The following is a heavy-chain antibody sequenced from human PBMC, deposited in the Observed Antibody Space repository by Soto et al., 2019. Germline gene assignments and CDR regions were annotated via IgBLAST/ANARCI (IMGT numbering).Heavy chain of an antibody. CDR3: APSPDYDFWSGSASLYNWFDP. V-gene: IGHV3-23*01. CDR2: ISGSGDRT. D-gene: IGHD3-3*01. Sequence: PGGSLRLSCVASGFTFSNYAMSWVSQAPGKGLEWVSAISGSGDRTYYADSVKGRFTISRDNSKKTLYVQMNSLRAEDTAVYYCAPSPDYDFWSGSASLYNWFDPWGQGTLVTVSS. CDR1: GFTFSNYA. J-gene: IGHJ5*02.